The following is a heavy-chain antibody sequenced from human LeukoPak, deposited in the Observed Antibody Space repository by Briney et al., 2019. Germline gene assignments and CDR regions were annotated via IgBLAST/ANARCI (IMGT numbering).Heavy chain of an antibody. D-gene: IGHD2-15*01. Sequence: ASVKVSCKASGYTFTGYYMHWVRQAPGQGLEGMGWINPNSGGTNYAQKFQGRVTMTRDTSISTAYMELSRLRSDDTAVYNCASGYCSGGSCYWFDPWGQGTLVTVSS. V-gene: IGHV1-2*02. CDR1: GYTFTGYY. J-gene: IGHJ5*02. CDR3: ASGYCSGGSCYWFDP. CDR2: INPNSGGT.